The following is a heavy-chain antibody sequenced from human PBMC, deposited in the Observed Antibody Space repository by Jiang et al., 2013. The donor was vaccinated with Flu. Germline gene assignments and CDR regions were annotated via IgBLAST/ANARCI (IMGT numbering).Heavy chain of an antibody. V-gene: IGHV2-5*02. CDR3: AHRRGEWGAFDV. CDR2: LYWGDDE. CDR1: NSGEG. Sequence: NSGEGVGWIRQPPGKALEWLAMLYWGDDERYRPSLKTRLTITKDTSKNQVVLIMTNVDPADTATYFCAHRRGEWGAFDVWGQGTMVTVSS. D-gene: IGHD2-8*01. J-gene: IGHJ3*01.